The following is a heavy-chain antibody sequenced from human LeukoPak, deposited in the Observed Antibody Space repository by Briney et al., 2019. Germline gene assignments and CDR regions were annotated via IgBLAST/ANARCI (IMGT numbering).Heavy chain of an antibody. CDR1: GGSISSYY. Sequence: PSETLSLTCTVSGGSISSYYWSWIRQPPGKGLEWIGYIYYSGSTNYNPSLKSRVTISVDTSNNQFSLKLSSVTAADTAVYYCARRDSSGWYYFDYWGQGALVTVSS. V-gene: IGHV4-59*01. CDR3: ARRDSSGWYYFDY. J-gene: IGHJ4*02. D-gene: IGHD6-19*01. CDR2: IYYSGST.